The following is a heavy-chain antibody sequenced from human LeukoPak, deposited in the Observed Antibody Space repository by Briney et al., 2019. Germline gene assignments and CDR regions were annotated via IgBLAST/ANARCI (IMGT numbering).Heavy chain of an antibody. CDR3: ARGLVVPAETHNWFDP. Sequence: SETLSLTCAVYGESFSGYYWSWIRQPPGKGLEWLGEINQSGSTNYNPSLKSRVTISVDTSKNQFSLKLSSVTAADTAVYYCARGLVVPAETHNWFDPWGQGTLVTVSS. CDR1: GESFSGYY. CDR2: INQSGST. D-gene: IGHD2-2*01. J-gene: IGHJ5*02. V-gene: IGHV4-34*01.